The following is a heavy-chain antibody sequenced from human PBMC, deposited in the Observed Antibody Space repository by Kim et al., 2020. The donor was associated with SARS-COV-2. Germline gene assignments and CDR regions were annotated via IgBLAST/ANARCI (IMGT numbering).Heavy chain of an antibody. V-gene: IGHV5-51*01. D-gene: IGHD3-22*01. Sequence: GESLKISCKGSGYSFTSYWIGWVRQMPGKGLEWMGIIYPGDSDTRYSPSFQGQVTISADKSISTAYLQWSSLKASDTAMYYCARHRGGSSGYYYYYYGMDVWGQGTTVTVSS. CDR2: IYPGDSDT. CDR3: ARHRGGSSGYYYYYYGMDV. J-gene: IGHJ6*02. CDR1: GYSFTSYW.